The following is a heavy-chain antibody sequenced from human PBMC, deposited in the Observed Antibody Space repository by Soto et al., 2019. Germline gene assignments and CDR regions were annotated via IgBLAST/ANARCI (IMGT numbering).Heavy chain of an antibody. CDR1: GGSFSGYY. J-gene: IGHJ5*02. Sequence: QVQLQQWGAGLLKPSETLSLTCAVYGGSFSGYYWSWIRQPPGKGLEWIGEINHSGSTNYNPSLKSRVTISVDTSKSQFSLKLSSVTAADTAVYYCARVVVVSAAIRGWFDPWGQGTLVTVSS. V-gene: IGHV4-34*01. D-gene: IGHD2-2*02. CDR3: ARVVVVSAAIRGWFDP. CDR2: INHSGST.